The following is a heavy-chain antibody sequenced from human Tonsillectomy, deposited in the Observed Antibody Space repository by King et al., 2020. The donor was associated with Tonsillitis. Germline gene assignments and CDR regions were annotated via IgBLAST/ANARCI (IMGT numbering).Heavy chain of an antibody. CDR2: IYYSGST. CDR1: GGSISSSSYY. V-gene: IGHV4-39*01. D-gene: IGHD3-22*01. J-gene: IGHJ4*02. Sequence: QLQESGPGLVKPSETLSLTCTVSGGSISSSSYYWGWIRQPPGKGLEWIGSIYYSGSTYYNPSLKSRVNISVDTYKNQFSLKLSSVTAADTAVYYCARQRGSSGNYDYWGQGTLVTVSS. CDR3: ARQRGSSGNYDY.